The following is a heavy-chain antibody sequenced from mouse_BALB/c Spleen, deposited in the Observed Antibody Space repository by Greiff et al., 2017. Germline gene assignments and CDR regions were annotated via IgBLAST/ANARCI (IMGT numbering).Heavy chain of an antibody. D-gene: IGHD1-1*01. V-gene: IGHV5-6*01. CDR3: ARHYHYYGSSMDY. Sequence: EVHLVESGGDLVKPGGSLKLSCAASGFTFSSYGMSWVRQTPDKRLEWVATISSGGSYTYYPDSVKGRFTISRDNAKNTLYLQMSSLKSEDTAMYYCARHYHYYGSSMDYWGQGTSVTVSS. CDR1: GFTFSSYG. J-gene: IGHJ4*01. CDR2: ISSGGSYT.